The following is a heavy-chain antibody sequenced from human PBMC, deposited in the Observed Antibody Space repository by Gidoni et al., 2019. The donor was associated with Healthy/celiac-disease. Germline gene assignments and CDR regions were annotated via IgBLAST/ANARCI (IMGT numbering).Heavy chain of an antibody. CDR3: AKGIGYGSGGSCYFDY. CDR1: GFTFSSYA. D-gene: IGHD2-15*01. Sequence: EVQLLESGGGLVQPGGSLRLSCAASGFTFSSYARSWVRQAPGKGPEWGSASSGSGGSTYYADSVKGRFTISRDNSKNTLYLQMNSLRAEDTAVYYCAKGIGYGSGGSCYFDYWGQGTLVTVSS. J-gene: IGHJ4*02. V-gene: IGHV3-23*01. CDR2: SSGSGGST.